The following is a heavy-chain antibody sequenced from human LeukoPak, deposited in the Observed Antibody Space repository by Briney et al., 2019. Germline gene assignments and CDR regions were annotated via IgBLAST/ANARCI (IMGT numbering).Heavy chain of an antibody. CDR2: INHSGST. CDR1: GGSFSGYY. CDR3: AIERSYYDYVWGRYYCYFDL. J-gene: IGHJ2*01. D-gene: IGHD3-16*01. Sequence: SETLSLTCAVYGGSFSGYYWSWIRQPPGKGLEWIGEINHSGSTNYNPSLKSRVTISVDTSKNQFSLKLSSVTAADTAVYYCAIERSYYDYVWGRYYCYFDLWGRGTLVTVSS. V-gene: IGHV4-34*01.